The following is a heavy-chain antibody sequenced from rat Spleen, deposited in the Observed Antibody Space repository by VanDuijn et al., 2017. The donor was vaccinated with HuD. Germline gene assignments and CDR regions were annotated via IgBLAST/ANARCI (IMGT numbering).Heavy chain of an antibody. V-gene: IGHV5-22*01. Sequence: EVQLVESGGGLVQPGRSLKLSCAASGFTFSDYYMAWVRQAPKKGLEWVASISYEGSSTYYGDSVKGRFTISRDNAKSTLYLQMNSLRSEDTATYYCARHAYGSSVMDAWGQGASVTVSS. CDR3: ARHAYGSSVMDA. CDR2: ISYEGSST. D-gene: IGHD1-11*01. J-gene: IGHJ4*01. CDR1: GFTFSDYY.